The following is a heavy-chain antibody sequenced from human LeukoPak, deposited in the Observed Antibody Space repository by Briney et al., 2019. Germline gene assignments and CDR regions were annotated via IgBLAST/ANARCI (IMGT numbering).Heavy chain of an antibody. CDR3: ARGLDYFDY. Sequence: GGSLRLSCAASGLTFSSYWMSWVRHAAGKGLEWVANIKQDGREKYYVDSVKGRFTISRDNAKNSLYLQMNSLRAEDTAVYYCARGLDYFDYRGQGTLVTVSS. V-gene: IGHV3-7*03. D-gene: IGHD3-22*01. J-gene: IGHJ4*02. CDR1: GLTFSSYW. CDR2: IKQDGREK.